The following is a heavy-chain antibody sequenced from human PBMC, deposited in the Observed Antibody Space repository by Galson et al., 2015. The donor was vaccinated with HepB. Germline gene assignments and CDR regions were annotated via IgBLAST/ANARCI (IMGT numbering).Heavy chain of an antibody. D-gene: IGHD4-17*01. Sequence: SLRLSCAASGFTFSSYWMSWVRQAPGKGLEWVANIKQDGSEKYYVDSVKGRFTISRDNAKNSLYLQMNSLRAEDTAVYYCARDLRTVTTRYYFDYWGQGTLVTVSS. CDR3: ARDLRTVTTRYYFDY. J-gene: IGHJ4*02. CDR2: IKQDGSEK. V-gene: IGHV3-7*01. CDR1: GFTFSSYW.